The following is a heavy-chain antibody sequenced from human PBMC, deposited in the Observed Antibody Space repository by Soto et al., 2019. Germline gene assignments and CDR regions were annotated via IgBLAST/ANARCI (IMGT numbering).Heavy chain of an antibody. Sequence: EVQLVESGGGLVQPGGSLKLSCAASGFTFSGSAMHWVRQASGKGLEWVGRIRSKANSYATAYAASVKGRFTISRDDSKNTAYLQMNSLKTEDTAVYYCTSPQNVGWLAFDIWGQGTMVTVSS. CDR1: GFTFSGSA. J-gene: IGHJ3*02. CDR3: TSPQNVGWLAFDI. V-gene: IGHV3-73*02. CDR2: IRSKANSYAT. D-gene: IGHD3-22*01.